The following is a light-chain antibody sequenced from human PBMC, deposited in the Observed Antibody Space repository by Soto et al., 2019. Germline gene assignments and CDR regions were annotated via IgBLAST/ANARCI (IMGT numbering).Light chain of an antibody. Sequence: EIVLTQSPGTLSLSPGERATLSCRASQSVSSNYLAWYQQKPGQAPRLLIYGASRGAAGIPDRLSGSGSGTDCTLTINRLEPEDLAVYFCQQYGRSPMFTFGQGTKLEIK. V-gene: IGKV3-20*01. CDR2: GAS. J-gene: IGKJ2*01. CDR3: QQYGRSPMFT. CDR1: QSVSSNY.